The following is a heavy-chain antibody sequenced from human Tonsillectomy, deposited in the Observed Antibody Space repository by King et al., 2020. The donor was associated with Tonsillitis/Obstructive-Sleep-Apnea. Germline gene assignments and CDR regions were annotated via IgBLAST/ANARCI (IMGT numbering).Heavy chain of an antibody. D-gene: IGHD3-22*01. Sequence: QLVQSGAEVKKPGASVKVSCKASGYTFTGYYMHWVRQAPGQGLEWMGWINPNSGGTNYAQKFQGRVTMTRDTSISTAYMELSRLRSDDTAVYYCARVETYYYDRSRTGGMDVWGQGTTVTVSS. J-gene: IGHJ6*02. CDR1: GYTFTGYY. V-gene: IGHV1-2*02. CDR2: INPNSGGT. CDR3: ARVETYYYDRSRTGGMDV.